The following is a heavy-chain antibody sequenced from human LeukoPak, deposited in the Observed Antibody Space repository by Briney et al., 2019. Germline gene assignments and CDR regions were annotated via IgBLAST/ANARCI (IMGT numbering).Heavy chain of an antibody. D-gene: IGHD3-10*01. V-gene: IGHV4-34*01. Sequence: PSETLSLTCAVYGGSFSGYYWSWIRQPPGKGLGWIGEINHSGGTNYNPSLKSRVTISVDTSKNQFSLKLSSVTAADTAVYYCARKSRGVKGRTSYYFDYWGQGTLVTVSS. CDR1: GGSFSGYY. CDR3: ARKSRGVKGRTSYYFDY. J-gene: IGHJ4*02. CDR2: INHSGGT.